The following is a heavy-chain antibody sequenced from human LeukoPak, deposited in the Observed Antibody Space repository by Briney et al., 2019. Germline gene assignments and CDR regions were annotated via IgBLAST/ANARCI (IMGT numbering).Heavy chain of an antibody. CDR1: GFSLRNTGVA. V-gene: IGHV2-5*01. D-gene: IGHD6-13*01. CDR2: NYWNNDK. Sequence: SGPTLVKPTQTLTLTCTFSGFSLRNTGVAVAWIRQPPGKALEWLAANYWNNDKSFSPSLKSRLTITKDTSKNQVVLIMTNMDPVDTATYYCAHHIAAAPDYWGQGTLVTVSS. CDR3: AHHIAAAPDY. J-gene: IGHJ4*02.